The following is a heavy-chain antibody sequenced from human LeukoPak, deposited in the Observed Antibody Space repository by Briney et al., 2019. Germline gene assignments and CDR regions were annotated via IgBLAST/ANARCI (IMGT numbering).Heavy chain of an antibody. J-gene: IGHJ4*02. CDR1: GYSISSGYY. V-gene: IGHV4-38-2*02. Sequence: SETLSLTCTVSGYSISSGYYWGWIRQPPGKGLEWIGSIYPSGSTYYYPSLKSRVTISVDTSKNQFSLKLTSVTAADTAVYYCASNLYGSGNYFAYWGQGTLVTVSS. CDR2: IYPSGST. CDR3: ASNLYGSGNYFAY. D-gene: IGHD3-10*01.